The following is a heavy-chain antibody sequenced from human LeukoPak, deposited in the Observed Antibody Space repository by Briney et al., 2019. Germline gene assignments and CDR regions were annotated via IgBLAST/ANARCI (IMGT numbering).Heavy chain of an antibody. CDR2: ISYDGSNK. CDR1: GFTFSSYG. Sequence: GGSLRLSCAASGFTFSSYGMHWVRQAPGKGLEWVAVISYDGSNKYYADSVKGRFTISRDNSKNTLYLQMNSLRAEDTAVYYCATTYYYDSSGYTLGQHWGQGTLVTVSS. J-gene: IGHJ1*01. V-gene: IGHV3-30*03. D-gene: IGHD3-22*01. CDR3: ATTYYYDSSGYTLGQH.